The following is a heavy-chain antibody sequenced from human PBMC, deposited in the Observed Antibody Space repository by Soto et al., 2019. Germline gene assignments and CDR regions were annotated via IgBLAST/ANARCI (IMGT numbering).Heavy chain of an antibody. CDR2: ISSSSSTI. CDR1: GFTFSSYS. Sequence: EVQLVESGGGLVQPGGSLRLSCAASGFTFSSYSMNWVRQAPGKGLEWVSYISSSSSTIYYADSVKGRFTISRDNAKNSLYLLMNSLRDEDTAVYYCARDLTGYPFYGMDVWGQGTTVTVSS. CDR3: ARDLTGYPFYGMDV. J-gene: IGHJ6*02. D-gene: IGHD7-27*01. V-gene: IGHV3-48*02.